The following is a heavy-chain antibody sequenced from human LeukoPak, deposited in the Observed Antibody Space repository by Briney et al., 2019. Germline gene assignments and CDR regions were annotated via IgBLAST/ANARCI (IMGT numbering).Heavy chain of an antibody. CDR3: AKRPPFYCSSTSCYIDY. J-gene: IGHJ4*02. D-gene: IGHD2-2*02. CDR2: ISGSGGST. V-gene: IGHV3-23*01. Sequence: PGGSLRLSCAASGFTFSSYAMSWVRLAPGKGLVWVSAISGSGGSTYYADSVKGRFTISRDNSKNTLYLQMNSLRAEDTAVYYCAKRPPFYCSSTSCYIDYWGQGTLVTVSS. CDR1: GFTFSSYA.